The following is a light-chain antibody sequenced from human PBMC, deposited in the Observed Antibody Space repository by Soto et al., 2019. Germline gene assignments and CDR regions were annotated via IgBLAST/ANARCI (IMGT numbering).Light chain of an antibody. Sequence: HSALTQPPSASGSPGQSVTISCTGASSDVGGYHYVSWCQQHPGKAPKLMIYEGTKRPSGVPDRFSGSKSGNTASLTVSGLQAEDEADYYCSSYAGSNNLVFGGGTKVTVL. CDR2: EGT. V-gene: IGLV2-8*01. CDR1: SSDVGGYHY. J-gene: IGLJ3*02. CDR3: SSYAGSNNLV.